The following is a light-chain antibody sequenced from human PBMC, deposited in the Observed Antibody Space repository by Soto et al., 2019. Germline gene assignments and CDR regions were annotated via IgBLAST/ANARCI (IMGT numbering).Light chain of an antibody. V-gene: IGKV3-20*01. CDR3: QQYDSSPHT. J-gene: IGKJ2*01. CDR2: GAS. CDR1: QSIGSSF. Sequence: EIVLTQSPGTLSLSPGEGAALSCRASQSIGSSFLAWYQQKPGQAPRLLIYGASSRATGIPDRFSGSGSGTDFTLTISRLEPEDFAVYYCQQYDSSPHTFGHGTKLEIK.